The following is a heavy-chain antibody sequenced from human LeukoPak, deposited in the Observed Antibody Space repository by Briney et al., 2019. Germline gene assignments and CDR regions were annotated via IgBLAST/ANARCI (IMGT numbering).Heavy chain of an antibody. V-gene: IGHV6-1*01. J-gene: IGHJ3*02. CDR2: TYYRSRWY. Sequence: SQTLSLTCAISGDIVSSNSDACDWIRQSPSRGLEWLGRTYYRSRWYNYAVSVKSRLTVNPDTSKNQFSLQLNSVTPEDTAVYYCARGRAGGRVFDIWGQGTMVTVSS. CDR1: GDIVSSNSDA. CDR3: ARGRAGGRVFDI. D-gene: IGHD2-15*01.